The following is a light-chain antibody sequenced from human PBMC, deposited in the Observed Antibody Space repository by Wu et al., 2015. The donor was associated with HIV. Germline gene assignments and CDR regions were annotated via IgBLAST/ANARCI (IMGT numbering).Light chain of an antibody. CDR3: QQYSSYSPWT. V-gene: IGKV1-NL1*01. CDR1: QGISNS. Sequence: DIQMTQSPSSLSASVGDRVTITCRASQGISNSLAWYQQKPGKAPKLLLYAASRLESGVPSRFSGSGSGTDYTLTISSLQPEDFATYYCQQYSSYSPWTFGQGTKVEF. CDR2: AAS. J-gene: IGKJ1*01.